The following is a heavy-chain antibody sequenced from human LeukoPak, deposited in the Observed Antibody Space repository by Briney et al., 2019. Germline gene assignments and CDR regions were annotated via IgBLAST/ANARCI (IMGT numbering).Heavy chain of an antibody. CDR2: ISGSGGST. D-gene: IGHD3-22*01. Sequence: GGSLRLSCAASGFTFSSCAMSWVRQAPGKGLEWVSAISGSGGSTYYADSVKGRFTISRDNSKNTLYLQMNRLRAEDTAVYYCATPTAPKLILDGFDYWGQGTLVTVSS. CDR1: GFTFSSCA. V-gene: IGHV3-23*01. J-gene: IGHJ4*02. CDR3: ATPTAPKLILDGFDY.